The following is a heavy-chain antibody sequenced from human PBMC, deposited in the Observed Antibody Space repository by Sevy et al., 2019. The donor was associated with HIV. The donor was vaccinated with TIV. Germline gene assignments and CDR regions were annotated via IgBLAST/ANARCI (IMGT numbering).Heavy chain of an antibody. J-gene: IGHJ1*01. D-gene: IGHD1-1*01. CDR1: VFTFSRYS. CDR3: ALERLSSDVAEYFQN. V-gene: IGHV3-30*04. CDR2: ISFDASNK. Sequence: GSLRLSCAASVFTFSRYSMHWVRQAPGKGLEWVATISFDASNKHYADSVKGRFTISRDNFQNSLFLQMNSLRPEDTAVYYCALERLSSDVAEYFQNWGQGTLVTVSS.